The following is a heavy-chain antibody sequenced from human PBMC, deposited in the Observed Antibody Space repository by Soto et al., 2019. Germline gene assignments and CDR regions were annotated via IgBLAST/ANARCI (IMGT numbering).Heavy chain of an antibody. V-gene: IGHV4-39*01. J-gene: IGHJ4*02. Sequence: QLQLQESGPGLVKPSETLSLTCTVSGGSISSSSYYWGWIRKPPGKGLEWIGSIYYSGSTYYNPSLKSRVTIYVDTSKNQSALKLSSVTAADTAVYYCARPGNYGSGSYLYYLDYWGQGTLVTVSS. D-gene: IGHD3-10*01. CDR2: IYYSGST. CDR1: GGSISSSSYY. CDR3: ARPGNYGSGSYLYYLDY.